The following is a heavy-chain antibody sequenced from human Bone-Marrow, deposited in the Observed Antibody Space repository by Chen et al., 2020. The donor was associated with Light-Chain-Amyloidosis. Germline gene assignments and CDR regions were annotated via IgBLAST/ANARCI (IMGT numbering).Heavy chain of an antibody. V-gene: IGHV3-53*02. CDR2: LYNTGTI. J-gene: IGHJ4*02. D-gene: IGHD5-12*01. Sequence: EVQVAETGGGLFQPGGSLRLSCIASGFFVNASYFSWVRQAPGKGLELVSVLYNTGTIYYADSVRGRFTISGDRSKNMVHLQINSLRVEDTATYYCASWLQNAFELWGQGTPVTVSS. CDR3: ASWLQNAFEL. CDR1: GFFVNASY.